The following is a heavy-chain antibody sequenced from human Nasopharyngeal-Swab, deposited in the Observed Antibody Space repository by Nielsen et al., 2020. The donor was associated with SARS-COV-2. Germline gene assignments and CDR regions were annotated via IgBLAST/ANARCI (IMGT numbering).Heavy chain of an antibody. V-gene: IGHV4-34*01. CDR2: INHSGST. Sequence: WIRQPPGKGLEWIGEINHSGSTNYNPSLKSRVTTSVDTSKNQFSLKLSSVTAADTAVYYCARAGDIRYYYYGMDVWGQGTTVTVSS. D-gene: IGHD2-21*01. J-gene: IGHJ6*02. CDR3: ARAGDIRYYYYGMDV.